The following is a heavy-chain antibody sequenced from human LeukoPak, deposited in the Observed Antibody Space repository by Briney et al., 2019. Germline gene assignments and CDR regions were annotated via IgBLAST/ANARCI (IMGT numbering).Heavy chain of an antibody. CDR2: IYYSGST. J-gene: IGHJ6*03. CDR1: GGSISSYY. D-gene: IGHD3-10*01. Sequence: SETLSLTCTVSGGSISSYYWSWIRQPPGKGLEWIGYIYYSGSTNYNPSLKSRVTISVDTSKNQFSLKLSSVTAADTAVYYCARGVNPVLLWFGELINSYYYYYMDVWGKGTTVTVSS. V-gene: IGHV4-59*12. CDR3: ARGVNPVLLWFGELINSYYYYYMDV.